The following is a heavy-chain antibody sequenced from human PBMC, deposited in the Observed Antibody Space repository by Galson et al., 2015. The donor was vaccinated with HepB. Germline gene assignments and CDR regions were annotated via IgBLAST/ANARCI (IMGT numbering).Heavy chain of an antibody. CDR1: GGTFSSYA. CDR3: ARVSSTSWKNYYYYYGMDV. CDR2: IIPIFGTA. D-gene: IGHD2-2*01. J-gene: IGHJ6*02. V-gene: IGHV1-69*13. Sequence: SVKVSCKASGGTFSSYAISWVRQAPGQGLEWMGGIIPIFGTANYAQKFQGRVTITADESTSTAYMELSSLRSEDTAVYYCARVSSTSWKNYYYYYGMDVWGQGTTVTVSS.